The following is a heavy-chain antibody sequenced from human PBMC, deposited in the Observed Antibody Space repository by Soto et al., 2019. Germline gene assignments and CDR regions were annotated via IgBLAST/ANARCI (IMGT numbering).Heavy chain of an antibody. CDR1: GFTFSSYW. CDR2: IKQDGSEK. CDR3: SRDKDYDYIWGSYRYSYFDY. D-gene: IGHD3-16*02. Sequence: PGGSLRLSCAASGFTFSSYWMSWVRQAPGKGLEWVANIKQDGSEKYYVDSVKGRFTISRDNAKNSLYLQMNSLRAEDTAVYYCSRDKDYDYIWGSYRYSYFDYWGQGTTVTVSS. J-gene: IGHJ4*03. V-gene: IGHV3-7*01.